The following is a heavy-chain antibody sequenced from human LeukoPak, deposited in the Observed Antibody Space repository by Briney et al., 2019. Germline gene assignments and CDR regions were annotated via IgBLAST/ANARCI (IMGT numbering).Heavy chain of an antibody. J-gene: IGHJ4*02. V-gene: IGHV3-21*01. CDR1: GFSFISYN. CDR3: ARAPYRGY. D-gene: IGHD1-14*01. Sequence: GGSLRLSCAASGFSFISYNMNWVRQAPGKGLEWVSSISSSTSYKNYADSVKGRFTISRDNAKNSLYLQMNSLRAEDTAVYYCARAPYRGYWGQGTLVTVSS. CDR2: ISSSTSYK.